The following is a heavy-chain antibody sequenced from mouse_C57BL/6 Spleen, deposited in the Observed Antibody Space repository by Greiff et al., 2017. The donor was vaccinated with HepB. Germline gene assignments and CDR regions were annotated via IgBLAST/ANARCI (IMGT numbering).Heavy chain of an antibody. V-gene: IGHV5-4*01. Sequence: EVKLQESGGGLVKPGGSLKLSCAASGFTFSSYAMSWVRQTPEKRLEWVATISDGGSYTYYPDNVKGRFTISRDNAENNLYLQMSHLKSEDTAMYYWARDDDGYSFAYWGQGTLVTVSA. J-gene: IGHJ3*01. CDR1: GFTFSSYA. CDR2: ISDGGSYT. D-gene: IGHD2-3*01. CDR3: ARDDDGYSFAY.